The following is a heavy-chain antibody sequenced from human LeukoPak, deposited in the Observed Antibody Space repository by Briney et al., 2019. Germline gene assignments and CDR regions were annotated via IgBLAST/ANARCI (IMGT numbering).Heavy chain of an antibody. V-gene: IGHV3-7*02. CDR2: IKQDGSEK. D-gene: IGHD6-13*01. CDR1: GFTFSKYW. CDR3: ARWGTYSSSWLGAFDI. J-gene: IGHJ3*02. Sequence: PGGALRLSCAASGFTFSKYWMSWVRQAPGKGLEWVANIKQDGSEKYYLDSVKGRFTTSRDNAKNSLHLQMNSLRAEDTAVYYCARWGTYSSSWLGAFDIWGQGTMVTVSS.